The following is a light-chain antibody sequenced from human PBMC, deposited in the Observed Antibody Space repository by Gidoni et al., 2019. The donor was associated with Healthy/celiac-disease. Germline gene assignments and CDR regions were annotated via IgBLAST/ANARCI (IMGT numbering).Light chain of an antibody. V-gene: IGKV3-20*01. CDR1: QSVSSSY. J-gene: IGKJ4*01. CDR2: GAS. CDR3: QQYGSSPALT. Sequence: IVLTQSPGTLSLSPGERATLSCSASQSVSSSYLAWYQQKPGQAPSLLIYGASSRATGIPDRFSGSGSGTDFTLTISRLEPEDFAVYYCQQYGSSPALTFGGGTKVEIK.